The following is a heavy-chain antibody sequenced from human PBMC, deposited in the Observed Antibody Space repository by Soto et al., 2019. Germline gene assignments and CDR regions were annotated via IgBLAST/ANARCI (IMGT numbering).Heavy chain of an antibody. Sequence: EVQLVESGGGLVKPGGSLRLSCAASGFTFSTYSMNWVRQAPGKGLEWVSSISSSSSYIYYADSVKGRFTISRDNAKNSLYLKMNSRRAEDTAVYYCARYDSSGYYWPYYYYGMDVWGQGTTVTVSS. D-gene: IGHD3-22*01. CDR3: ARYDSSGYYWPYYYYGMDV. CDR2: ISSSSSYI. V-gene: IGHV3-21*01. CDR1: GFTFSTYS. J-gene: IGHJ6*02.